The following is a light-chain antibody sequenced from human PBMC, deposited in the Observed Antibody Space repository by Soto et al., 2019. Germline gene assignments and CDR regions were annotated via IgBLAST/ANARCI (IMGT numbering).Light chain of an antibody. CDR1: QSVSPK. CDR3: QQYNNWPPDRT. CDR2: GAS. J-gene: IGKJ1*01. V-gene: IGKV3-15*01. Sequence: EIAMTQSPATLPVSPGERATLSCRASQSVSPKLGWYQQKPGQAPRLRLYGASTRATGSPARVSGSGSGTEFTLTISSLQSEDFAIYFCQQYNNWPPDRTFAQGTNVDLK.